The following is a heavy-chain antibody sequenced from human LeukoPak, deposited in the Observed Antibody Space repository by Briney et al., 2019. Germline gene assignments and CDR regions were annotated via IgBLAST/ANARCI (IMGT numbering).Heavy chain of an antibody. J-gene: IGHJ3*02. D-gene: IGHD3-10*01. V-gene: IGHV4-39*07. CDR2: IYYSGST. Sequence: SETLSLTCTVSGGSTSSSDYYWGWIRQPPGTDLEWIGSIYYSGSTYYNPSPKSRVTISVDKSKNQFSLKLSSVTAADTAVYYCARDPLDYYGSGSYSEDAFDIWGQGTMVTVSS. CDR1: GGSTSSSDYY. CDR3: ARDPLDYYGSGSYSEDAFDI.